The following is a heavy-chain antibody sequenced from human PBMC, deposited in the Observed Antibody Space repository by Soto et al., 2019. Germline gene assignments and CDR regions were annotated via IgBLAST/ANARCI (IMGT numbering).Heavy chain of an antibody. J-gene: IGHJ3*02. CDR1: AGSVTSGNYY. V-gene: IGHV4-34*01. CDR3: ARVERGTATTVVDACDI. CDR2: MSHSGGS. Sequence: QVQLQQWGAGLLKPSETLSLTCAVYAGSVTSGNYYWSWIRQPPGQGLEWIGEMSHSGGSHFNPPLKSRVTVPVDTSKNQFSLKMSSATAAERALYYCARVERGTATTVVDACDIWGLGRLVTVSS. D-gene: IGHD1-1*01.